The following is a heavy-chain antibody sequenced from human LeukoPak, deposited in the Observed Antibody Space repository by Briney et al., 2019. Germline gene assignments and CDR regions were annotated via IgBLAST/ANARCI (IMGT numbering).Heavy chain of an antibody. D-gene: IGHD6-13*01. CDR1: GFTFSNYA. J-gene: IGHJ4*02. CDR2: IDNGGGST. V-gene: IGHV3-23*01. Sequence: GGSLRLSCAASGFTFSNYAMSWVRQAPGKGLEWVSTIDNGGGSTYHADSVKGRLTVSRDNSKDTLYLQMNSLRAEDTAVYYCAKLAAVGTFFDYWGQGTLVTVSS. CDR3: AKLAAVGTFFDY.